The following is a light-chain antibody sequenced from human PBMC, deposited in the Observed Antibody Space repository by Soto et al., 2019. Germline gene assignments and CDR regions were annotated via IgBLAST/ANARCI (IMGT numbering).Light chain of an antibody. CDR1: QGIRKD. Sequence: DIQMTQSPSSLSASVGDRVTITCLASQGIRKDLGWYQQKPGKAPKRLIYAASSLQSGVPSRFSGSGSGTKFTLTISSLQPEDFATYYCLQHNSYPITFGQGTRLEIK. CDR3: LQHNSYPIT. V-gene: IGKV1-17*01. J-gene: IGKJ5*01. CDR2: AAS.